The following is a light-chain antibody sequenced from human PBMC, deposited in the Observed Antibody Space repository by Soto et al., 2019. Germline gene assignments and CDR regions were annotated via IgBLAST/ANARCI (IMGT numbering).Light chain of an antibody. V-gene: IGLV2-23*01. CDR1: SSDVGSYNL. J-gene: IGLJ3*02. Sequence: QSVLTQPASVSGSPGQSITISCTGTSSDVGSYNLVSWYQQHPGKAPKLMIYDGSKRPSGVSNRFSGSKSGNTASLTISGLQSEDEADYYCCSYAGSSTSWVFGGGTKLTVL. CDR2: DGS. CDR3: CSYAGSSTSWV.